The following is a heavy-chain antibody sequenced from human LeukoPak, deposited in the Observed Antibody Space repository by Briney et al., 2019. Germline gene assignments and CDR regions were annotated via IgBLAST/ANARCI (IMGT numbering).Heavy chain of an antibody. CDR3: AKAFGSGSYVIDH. CDR1: GFTFSSNG. J-gene: IGHJ4*02. Sequence: GGSLRLSCATSGFTFSSNGVHWARQAPGKGLEWVAFMRSDGSHEEYAESVKGRFAISRDNSKNTVHLQMNSLRFEDTAVYYCAKAFGSGSYVIDHWGRGTLVTVSS. CDR2: MRSDGSHE. V-gene: IGHV3-30*02. D-gene: IGHD3-10*01.